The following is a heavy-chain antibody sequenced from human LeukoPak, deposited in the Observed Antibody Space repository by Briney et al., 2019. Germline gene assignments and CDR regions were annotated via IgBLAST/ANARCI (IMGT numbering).Heavy chain of an antibody. Sequence: SETLSLTCAVYGGSFSGYFWSWVRQHPGKGLEWIGYIYYSGSTYYNPSLKSRVTISVDTSKNQFSLKLSSVTAADTAVYYCARDIGGLARDAFDIWGQGTMVTVSS. CDR1: GGSFSGYF. CDR2: IYYSGST. D-gene: IGHD1-26*01. V-gene: IGHV4-31*11. CDR3: ARDIGGLARDAFDI. J-gene: IGHJ3*02.